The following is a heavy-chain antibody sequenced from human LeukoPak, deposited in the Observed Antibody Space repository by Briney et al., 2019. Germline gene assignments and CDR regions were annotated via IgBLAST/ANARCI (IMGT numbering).Heavy chain of an antibody. D-gene: IGHD2-15*01. CDR1: GGSITSYY. CDR2: IYYSGST. V-gene: IGHV4-59*01. CDR3: ARDVRYCSGSTCYPGGFDY. J-gene: IGHJ4*02. Sequence: SETLSLTCTFSGGSITSYYWSWIRQPPGKGLEWIGYIYYSGSTNYNPSLKSRVTISIDTSKKQFSLKLSSVTTADTAVYYCARDVRYCSGSTCYPGGFDYWGQGTLVIVSS.